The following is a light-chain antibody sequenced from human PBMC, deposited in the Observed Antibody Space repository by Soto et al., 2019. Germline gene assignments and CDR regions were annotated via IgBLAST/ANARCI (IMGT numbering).Light chain of an antibody. Sequence: QSALTQPPSASGSPGQSLTISCTGTSSDVGAHNYVSWYQQNPGEAPKLMLYDVNKRPSGVPDRFSGSKSGNTASLTVSGLQDEDEADYYCSSYAGGNNWVFGGGTKLTVL. CDR2: DVN. CDR3: SSYAGGNNWV. V-gene: IGLV2-8*01. J-gene: IGLJ3*02. CDR1: SSDVGAHNY.